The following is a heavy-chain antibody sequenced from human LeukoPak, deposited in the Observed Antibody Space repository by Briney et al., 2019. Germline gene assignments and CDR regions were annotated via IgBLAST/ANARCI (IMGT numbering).Heavy chain of an antibody. V-gene: IGHV1-2*02. D-gene: IGHD5-18*01. CDR3: AYLSMVTVDY. CDR1: GYTFTSYD. J-gene: IGHJ4*02. CDR2: INPNSGGT. Sequence: VASMKVSCKASGYTFTSYDINWVRQATGQGLEWMGWINPNSGGTNYAQKFQGRVTMTRDTSISTAYMELSRLRSDDTAVYYCAYLSMVTVDYWGQGTLVTVSS.